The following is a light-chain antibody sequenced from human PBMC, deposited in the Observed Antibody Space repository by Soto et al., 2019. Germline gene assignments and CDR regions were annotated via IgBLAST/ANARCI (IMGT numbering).Light chain of an antibody. Sequence: EIVLTQSPGTLSLSPGERATLSCRASQSVSRDYLAWYQQKPGQAPRLLIYGASGRATGIPDRFTGSGSGTDFTLTISRLEPEDFAVYYCQHYGSSPWTFGQGTKVEIK. CDR1: QSVSRDY. CDR3: QHYGSSPWT. CDR2: GAS. J-gene: IGKJ1*01. V-gene: IGKV3-20*01.